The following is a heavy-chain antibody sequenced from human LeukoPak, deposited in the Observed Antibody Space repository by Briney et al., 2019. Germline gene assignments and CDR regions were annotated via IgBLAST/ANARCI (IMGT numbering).Heavy chain of an antibody. D-gene: IGHD3-10*01. CDR3: AKEIRLPWFGELADY. CDR1: GFTFSSYA. V-gene: IGHV3-23*01. J-gene: IGHJ4*02. Sequence: PGGSLRLSCAASGFTFSSYAMSWVRQAPGKGLEWVSAISGSGGSTYYADSVKGRFTISRDNSKNTLYPQMNSLRAEDTAVYYCAKEIRLPWFGELADYWGQGTLVTVSS. CDR2: ISGSGGST.